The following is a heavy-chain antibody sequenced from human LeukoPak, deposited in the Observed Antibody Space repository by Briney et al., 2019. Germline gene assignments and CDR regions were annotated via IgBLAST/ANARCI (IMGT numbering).Heavy chain of an antibody. D-gene: IGHD3-22*01. CDR2: IWYDGSNK. CDR1: GFTFSSYG. J-gene: IGHJ4*02. CDR3: AKDRIVNYYDSSGYLDY. V-gene: IGHV3-30*02. Sequence: GGSLRLSCAASGFTFSSYGMHWVRQAPGKGLEWVAVIWYDGSNKYYADSVKGRFTISRDNSKNTLYLQMNSLRAEDTAVYYCAKDRIVNYYDSSGYLDYWGQGTLVTVSS.